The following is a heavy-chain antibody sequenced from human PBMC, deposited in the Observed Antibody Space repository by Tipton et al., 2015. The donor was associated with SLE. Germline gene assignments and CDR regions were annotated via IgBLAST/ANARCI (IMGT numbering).Heavy chain of an antibody. CDR2: IIDRGST. CDR3: ARGGVGGYDYFDH. CDR1: GDSIRSGGYY. J-gene: IGHJ4*02. Sequence: TLSLTCTVSGDSIRSGGYYWSWIRQHPGKGLEWIGHIIDRGSTSYNPSLKSRVTISVDTSKNHFSLRLSSVTAADTAVYFCARGGVGGYDYFDHWGQGTLVTVSS. D-gene: IGHD5-12*01. V-gene: IGHV4-31*03.